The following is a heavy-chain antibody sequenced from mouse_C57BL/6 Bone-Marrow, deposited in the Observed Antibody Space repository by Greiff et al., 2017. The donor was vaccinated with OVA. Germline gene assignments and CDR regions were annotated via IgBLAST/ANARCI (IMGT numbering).Heavy chain of an antibody. V-gene: IGHV1-42*01. CDR1: FSSFTGYY. CDR2: INPSTGGT. D-gene: IGHD2-2*01. J-gene: IGHJ2*01. Sequence: SFSSFTGYYITFLTQSPEKSLEWIGEINPSTGGTTYNQKFKAKATLTVDKSSSTAYMQLKSLTSEDSAVYYCARGVNGYWGQGTTLTVSS. CDR3: ARGVNGY.